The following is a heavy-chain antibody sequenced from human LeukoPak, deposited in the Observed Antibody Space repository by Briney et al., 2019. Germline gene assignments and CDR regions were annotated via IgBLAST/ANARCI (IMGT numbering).Heavy chain of an antibody. D-gene: IGHD5-12*01. CDR1: GYTXTELS. J-gene: IGHJ4*02. V-gene: IGHV1-24*01. CDR2: FDPEDGAT. Sequence: ASVKVSCKVSGYTXTELSMHWVRQAPGKGLEWMGGFDPEDGATIYAQKFQGRVTMTEDTSTDTAHMELSSLRSEDTAVYYCATVVLYSGYYFDYWGQGTLVTVSS. CDR3: ATVVLYSGYYFDY.